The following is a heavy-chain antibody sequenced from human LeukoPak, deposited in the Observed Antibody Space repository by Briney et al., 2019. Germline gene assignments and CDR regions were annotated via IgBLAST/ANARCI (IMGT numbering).Heavy chain of an antibody. J-gene: IGHJ6*03. CDR2: ISYDGSTK. CDR1: GFTFSSYA. Sequence: GGSLRLSCAASGFTFSSYAMHWVRQAPGKGLEWVAVISYDGSTKYYADSVKGRFTISRDNSKNTLYLQMNSLRAEDTAVYYCARDHYYDSSGYRLGRDYYMDVWGKGTTVTVSS. V-gene: IGHV3-30*04. D-gene: IGHD3-22*01. CDR3: ARDHYYDSSGYRLGRDYYMDV.